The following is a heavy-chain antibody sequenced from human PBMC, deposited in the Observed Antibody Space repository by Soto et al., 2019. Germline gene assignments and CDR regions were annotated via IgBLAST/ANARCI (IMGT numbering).Heavy chain of an antibody. V-gene: IGHV5-51*01. Sequence: GESLKISCKGSGYSFTSYWIGWVRQMPGKGLEWMGIIYPGDSDTRYSPSFQGQVTISADKSISTAYLQWSSLKASDTAMYYCARHVSPRGYSGYEYLSDAWGQGTLVTVSS. J-gene: IGHJ5*02. CDR1: GYSFTSYW. CDR3: ARHVSPRGYSGYEYLSDA. D-gene: IGHD5-12*01. CDR2: IYPGDSDT.